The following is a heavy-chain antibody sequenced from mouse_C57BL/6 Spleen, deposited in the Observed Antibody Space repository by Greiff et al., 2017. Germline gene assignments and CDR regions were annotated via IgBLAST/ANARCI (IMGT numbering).Heavy chain of an antibody. D-gene: IGHD1-1*01. J-gene: IGHJ4*01. CDR1: GYTFTSYW. V-gene: IGHV1-55*01. CDR2: IYPGSGST. CDR3: ARGDYYGSSYDAMDY. Sequence: QVQLQQSGAELVKPGASVKMSCKASGYTFTSYWITWVKQRPGQGLEWIGDIYPGSGSTNYNEKFKSKATLTVDTSSRTAYMQLSSLTSEDSAVYYCARGDYYGSSYDAMDYWGQGTSVTVSS.